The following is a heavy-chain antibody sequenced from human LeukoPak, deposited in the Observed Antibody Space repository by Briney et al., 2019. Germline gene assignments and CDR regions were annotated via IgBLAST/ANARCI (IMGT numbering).Heavy chain of an antibody. CDR2: ISYDGSNK. V-gene: IGHV3-30*04. J-gene: IGHJ4*02. D-gene: IGHD3-10*01. Sequence: GGSLRLSCAASGFTFSSYAMHWVRQAPGKGLERVAVISYDGSNKYYADSVKGRFTISRDNSKNTLYMQMNSLRAEDTAVYYCAKDYSTYYYGSGRSFYFDYWGQGTLVTVSS. CDR3: AKDYSTYYYGSGRSFYFDY. CDR1: GFTFSSYA.